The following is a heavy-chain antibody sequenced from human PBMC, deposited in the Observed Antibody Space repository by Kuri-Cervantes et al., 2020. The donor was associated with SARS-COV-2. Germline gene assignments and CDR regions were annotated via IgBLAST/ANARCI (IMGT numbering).Heavy chain of an antibody. CDR3: ARDQGGSTRHFDY. J-gene: IGHJ4*02. V-gene: IGHV3-33*08. CDR2: IWYDGSNK. CDR1: GFTFSSYG. D-gene: IGHD2-2*01. Sequence: SLKISCAASGFTFSSYGMHWVRQAPGKGLEWVAVIWYDGSNKYCADSVKGRFTISRDNSKNTLYLQMNSLRAEDTDVYYCARDQGGSTRHFDYWGQGTLVTVSS.